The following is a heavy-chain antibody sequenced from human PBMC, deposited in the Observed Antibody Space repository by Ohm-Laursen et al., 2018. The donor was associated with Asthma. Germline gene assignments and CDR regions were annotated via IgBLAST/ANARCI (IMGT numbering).Heavy chain of an antibody. J-gene: IGHJ5*02. CDR2: ISYDGSNK. D-gene: IGHD3-9*01. Sequence: SLRLSCTASGFIFTSYGIHWVRQAPGKGLEWVAVISYDGSNKYYADSVKGRFTISRDNSKNTLYLQMNSLRAEDTAVYYCARARPRYFDWLFEVDPWGQGTLVTVSS. V-gene: IGHV3-30*03. CDR1: GFIFTSYG. CDR3: ARARPRYFDWLFEVDP.